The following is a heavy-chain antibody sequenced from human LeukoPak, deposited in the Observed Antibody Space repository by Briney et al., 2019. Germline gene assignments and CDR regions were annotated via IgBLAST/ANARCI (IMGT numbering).Heavy chain of an antibody. CDR1: GFTFSSYA. D-gene: IGHD6-19*01. CDR3: ARPSFSSGSYFDH. CDR2: IKYDGSDK. Sequence: GGPLRLSCAASGFTFSSYAMHWVRQAPGKGLEWVATIKYDGSDKYYVDSVKGRFTISRDNAKNSLYLQMNSLSGEDTAVYFCARPSFSSGSYFDHWGQGTLFTVSS. V-gene: IGHV3-7*01. J-gene: IGHJ4*02.